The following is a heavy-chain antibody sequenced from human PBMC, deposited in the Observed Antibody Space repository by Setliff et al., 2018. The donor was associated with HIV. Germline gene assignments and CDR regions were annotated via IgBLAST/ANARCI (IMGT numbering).Heavy chain of an antibody. CDR3: ARADYDSGTYYFDYWGRGLLVIVSSGDYFFDP. CDR2: VYYSGST. J-gene: IGHJ5*02. CDR1: GASIDNYY. D-gene: IGHD1-26*01. Sequence: SETLSLTCSVSGASIDNYYWSWIRQPPGRALEWIGYVYYSGSTSYNPSLKSRLAMSVDASKNHFSLRLTSVTAADTALYYCARADYDSGTYYFDYWGRGLLVIVSSGDYFFDPWGQGILVTVSS. V-gene: IGHV4-59*01.